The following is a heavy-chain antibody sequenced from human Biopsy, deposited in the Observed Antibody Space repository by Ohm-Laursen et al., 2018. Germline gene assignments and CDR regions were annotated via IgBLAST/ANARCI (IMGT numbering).Heavy chain of an antibody. Sequence: ESLRISCKGSGYIFPNYWIGWVRQVPGKGLEWVGIIFPSDSDSRYSPSFQGHVTMSADKSINTVYLHWSGLRDSDSAIYFCARHGSRGARQNWFDSWGQGTLVTV. CDR1: GYIFPNYW. CDR3: ARHGSRGARQNWFDS. J-gene: IGHJ5*01. V-gene: IGHV5-51*01. CDR2: IFPSDSDS. D-gene: IGHD6-6*01.